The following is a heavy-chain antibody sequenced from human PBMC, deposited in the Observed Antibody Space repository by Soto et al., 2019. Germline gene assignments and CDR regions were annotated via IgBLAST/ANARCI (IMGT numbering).Heavy chain of an antibody. V-gene: IGHV3-30-3*01. CDR1: GFNVSAYT. Sequence: VKLVESGGGVVQPGRSLRLSCAASGFNVSAYTMHWVRQAPGKGLEWVAVISSDGNHKYYTDSVKGRFTISRDTSTNTLYLQRNSLRAEDTAVYYCARWEQPLFDYWGQGTLVTVSS. CDR2: ISSDGNHK. CDR3: ARWEQPLFDY. J-gene: IGHJ4*02. D-gene: IGHD1-26*01.